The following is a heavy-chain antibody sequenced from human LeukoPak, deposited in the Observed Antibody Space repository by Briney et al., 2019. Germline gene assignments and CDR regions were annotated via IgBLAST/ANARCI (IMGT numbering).Heavy chain of an antibody. CDR2: IYAGGST. Sequence: GGSLRLPCAVSGATVNSNYMSWVRQAPGKGLEWVSVIYAGGSTYYRDSVRGRFTISRDISKNTLYLQMNSLRAEDTARYYCARDFSGYWGRGTLVTVSS. CDR3: ARDFSGY. V-gene: IGHV3-66*02. J-gene: IGHJ4*02. CDR1: GATVNSNY. D-gene: IGHD2-15*01.